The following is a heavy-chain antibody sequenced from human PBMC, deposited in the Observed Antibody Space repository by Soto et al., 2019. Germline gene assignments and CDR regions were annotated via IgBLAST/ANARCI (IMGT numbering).Heavy chain of an antibody. CDR2: INPNSGGT. CDR1: GYTFTGYY. Sequence: QVQLVQSGAEVKKPGASVKVSCKASGYTFTGYYMHWVRQAPGQGLEWMGWINPNSGGTNYAQKCQGGVTMTRETYIRSAYMELSRLRSDDTAVYYCASSADSSGSHPSDAFDIWGQGTMVTVSS. V-gene: IGHV1-2*02. J-gene: IGHJ3*02. CDR3: ASSADSSGSHPSDAFDI. D-gene: IGHD3-22*01.